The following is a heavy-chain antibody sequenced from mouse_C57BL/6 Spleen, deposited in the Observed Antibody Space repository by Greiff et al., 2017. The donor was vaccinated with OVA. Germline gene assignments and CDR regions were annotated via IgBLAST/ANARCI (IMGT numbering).Heavy chain of an antibody. J-gene: IGHJ3*01. V-gene: IGHV1-52*01. Sequence: VQLQQSGAELVRPGSSVKLSCKASGYTFTSYWMHWVKQRPIQGLEWIGNIDPSDSETHYNQKFKDKATLTVDKSSSTAYMQLSSLTSEDSAVYYCAREDDYDGFAYWGQGTLVTVSA. D-gene: IGHD2-4*01. CDR3: AREDDYDGFAY. CDR2: IDPSDSET. CDR1: GYTFTSYW.